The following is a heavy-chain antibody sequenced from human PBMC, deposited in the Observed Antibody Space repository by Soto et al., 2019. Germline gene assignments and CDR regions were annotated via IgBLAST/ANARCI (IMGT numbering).Heavy chain of an antibody. CDR3: SRVFYDILTGYYNWFDP. J-gene: IGHJ5*02. V-gene: IGHV1-69*02. CDR1: GGTFSSYT. Sequence: QVQLVQSGAEVKKPGSSVKVSCKASGGTFSSYTISWVRQAPGLGLEWMGRIIPILGIANYAQKVQGRVTITADKSTSRAYMELSSLRSEDTGVYYCSRVFYDILTGYYNWFDPWGQGTLVTVSS. D-gene: IGHD3-9*01. CDR2: IIPILGIA.